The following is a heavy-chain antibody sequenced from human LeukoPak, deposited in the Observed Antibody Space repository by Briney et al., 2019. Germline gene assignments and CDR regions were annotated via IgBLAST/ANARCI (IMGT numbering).Heavy chain of an antibody. V-gene: IGHV3-7*01. Sequence: PGGSLRLSCAASGFTFRSYWMSWVRQAPGKGLEWVAKIKQDGSEKYYVDSVKGRFTISRDNAKNSLSLQMNSLRAEDTAVYYCARGHDYDSSVAYWGQGTLVTVSS. CDR1: GFTFRSYW. J-gene: IGHJ4*02. D-gene: IGHD3-22*01. CDR2: IKQDGSEK. CDR3: ARGHDYDSSVAY.